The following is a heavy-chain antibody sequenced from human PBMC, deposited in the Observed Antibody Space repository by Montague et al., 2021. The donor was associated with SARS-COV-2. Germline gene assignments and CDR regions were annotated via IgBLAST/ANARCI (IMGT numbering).Heavy chain of an antibody. CDR1: GVSITSTNW. J-gene: IGHJ4*02. Sequence: SETLSLTCAVSGVSITSTNWGSLVRQPPGKGLEWIGEISYGGIATYNPALKSRATISMDRSRNLFSLKLSFVTAADTAIYYCAGKALTVPADYWGQGTLVTVS. D-gene: IGHD4-11*01. V-gene: IGHV4-4*02. CDR3: AGKALTVPADY. CDR2: ISYGGIA.